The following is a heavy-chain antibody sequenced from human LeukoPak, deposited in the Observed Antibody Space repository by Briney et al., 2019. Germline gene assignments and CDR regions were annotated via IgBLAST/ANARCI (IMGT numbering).Heavy chain of an antibody. CDR1: GGSFSGYY. V-gene: IGHV4-34*01. J-gene: IGHJ4*02. Sequence: SETLSLTCAVYGGSFSGYYWSWIRQPPGKGLEWIGEINHSGGTNYNPSLKSRVTVSVDTSKNQFSLKLSSVTAADTAVYYCARGVVVVPAAMIGAGPYFDYWGQGTLVTVSS. CDR3: ARGVVVVPAAMIGAGPYFDY. CDR2: INHSGGT. D-gene: IGHD2-2*01.